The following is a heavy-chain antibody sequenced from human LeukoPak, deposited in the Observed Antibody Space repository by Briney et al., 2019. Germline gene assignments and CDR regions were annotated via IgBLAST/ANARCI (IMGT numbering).Heavy chain of an antibody. CDR2: ISSSSSTI. CDR1: GFTFSSYS. V-gene: IGHV3-48*04. CDR3: AREGDYIDY. J-gene: IGHJ4*02. Sequence: PGGSLRLSCAASGFTFSSYSMNWVRQAPGKGLEWVSYISSSSSTIYYADSVKGRFTISRDNAKSSLYLQMNSLRAEDTAVYYCAREGDYIDYWGQGTLVTVSS.